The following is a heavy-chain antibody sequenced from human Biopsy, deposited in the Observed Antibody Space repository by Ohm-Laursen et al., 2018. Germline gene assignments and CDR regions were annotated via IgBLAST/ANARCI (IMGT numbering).Heavy chain of an antibody. V-gene: IGHV3-74*01. CDR2: LDSDGNFI. D-gene: IGHD3-3*02. CDR1: DFTFDDYA. CDR3: GSSIHLGY. J-gene: IGHJ4*02. Sequence: GSLRLSCSASDFTFDDYAMSWVRQRPGKGLEWVSRLDSDGNFINYADSVKGRFTIPRDNAKNTLYLQMNGLRAEDTGVYYCGSSIHLGYWGRGTLVTVSS.